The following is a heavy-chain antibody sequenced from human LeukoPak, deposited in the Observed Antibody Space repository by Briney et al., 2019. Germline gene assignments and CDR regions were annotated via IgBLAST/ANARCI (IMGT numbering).Heavy chain of an antibody. Sequence: NSSETLSLTCAVYGGSFSGYYWSWIRQPPGKGLEWIGEINHSGSTNYNPSLKSRVTISVDTSKNQFSLKLSSVTAADTAVYYCALQENYYDSSGADYWGQGTLVTVSS. V-gene: IGHV4-34*01. J-gene: IGHJ4*02. D-gene: IGHD3-22*01. CDR3: ALQENYYDSSGADY. CDR2: INHSGST. CDR1: GGSFSGYY.